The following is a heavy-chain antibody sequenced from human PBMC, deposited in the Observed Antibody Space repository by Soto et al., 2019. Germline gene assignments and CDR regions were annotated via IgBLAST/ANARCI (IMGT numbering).Heavy chain of an antibody. V-gene: IGHV4-30-4*01. J-gene: IGHJ4*02. D-gene: IGHD1-26*01. CDR2: IHNTGSP. Sequence: SETVSLTCTVSGDSISSGDYYWSWIRQPPGKGLEWIAYIHNTGSPYYNLSLKSRLTISIDTSKNQFSLRLSSVTAADTAVYSFARLRHTGIYFFDYSGQGILAPVSS. CDR3: ARLRHTGIYFFDY. CDR1: GDSISSGDYY.